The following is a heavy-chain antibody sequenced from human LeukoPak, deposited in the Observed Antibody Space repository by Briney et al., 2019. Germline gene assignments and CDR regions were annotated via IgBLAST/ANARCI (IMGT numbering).Heavy chain of an antibody. V-gene: IGHV1-46*01. J-gene: IGHJ5*02. CDR1: GYTFTSYY. CDR2: INPSTGRT. CDR3: ASDSEDGYNDDWFDP. Sequence: ASVKVSCKASGYTFTSYYMHWVRLAPGQGLEWMGIINPSTGRTTYTQNFQGRVTMTRDTSTSTVYMELSSLRSEDTAVYYCASDSEDGYNDDWFDPWGQGTLVTVSS. D-gene: IGHD5-24*01.